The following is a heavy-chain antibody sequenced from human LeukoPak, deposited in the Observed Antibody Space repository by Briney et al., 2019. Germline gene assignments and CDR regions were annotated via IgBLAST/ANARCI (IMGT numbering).Heavy chain of an antibody. CDR3: ARNWGASGSYYFEGPQLHDY. CDR1: GFTFSSYS. CDR2: ISSSSSTI. V-gene: IGHV3-48*04. D-gene: IGHD1-26*01. Sequence: GGSLRLSCAASGFTFSSYSMNWVRQPPGKGLEWVSYISSSSSTIYYADSVKGRFTISRDNAKNSLYLQMNSLRAEDTAVYYCARNWGASGSYYFEGPQLHDYWGQGTLVTVSS. J-gene: IGHJ4*02.